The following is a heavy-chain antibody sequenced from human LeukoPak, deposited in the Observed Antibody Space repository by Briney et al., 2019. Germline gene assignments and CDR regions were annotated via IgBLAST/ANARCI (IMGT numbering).Heavy chain of an antibody. J-gene: IGHJ6*02. CDR2: INPNSGGP. V-gene: IGHV1-2*06. D-gene: IGHD3-10*01. CDR1: GYTFTGYY. Sequence: ASVKFSCKASGYTFTGYYIHWVRQAPGQALEWMGRINPNSGGPNYAQKFKGRVTLTRDMSIRTAYMELTRLRSDDTAVYYCARASYGSGSMDVWGQGTTVTVSS. CDR3: ARASYGSGSMDV.